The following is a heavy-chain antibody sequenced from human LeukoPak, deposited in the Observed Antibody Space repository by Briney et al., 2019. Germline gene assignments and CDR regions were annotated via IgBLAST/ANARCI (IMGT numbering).Heavy chain of an antibody. J-gene: IGHJ6*03. Sequence: SETLSLTCTVSGGSISSHYWSWIRQPPGKGLEWIGYIYYSGSTNYNPSLKSRVTISVDTSKNQFSLKLSSVTAADTAVYYCARVSSYYDFWSGAYYYYMDVWGKGTTVTVSS. CDR2: IYYSGST. D-gene: IGHD3-3*01. CDR3: ARVSSYYDFWSGAYYYYMDV. CDR1: GGSISSHY. V-gene: IGHV4-59*11.